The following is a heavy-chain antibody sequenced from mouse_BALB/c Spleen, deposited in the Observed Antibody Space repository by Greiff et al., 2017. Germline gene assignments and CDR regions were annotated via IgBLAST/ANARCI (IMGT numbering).Heavy chain of an antibody. CDR1: GFTFTDYY. CDR2: IRNKANGYTT. D-gene: IGHD2-1*01. CDR3: ARGLLRYAMDY. V-gene: IGHV7-3*02. J-gene: IGHJ4*01. Sequence: DVKLVESGGGLVQPGGSLRLSCATSGFTFTDYYMSWVRQPPGKALEWLGFIRNKANGYTTEYSASVKGRFTISRDNSQSILYLQMNTLRAEDSATYYCARGLLRYAMDYWGQGTSVTVSS.